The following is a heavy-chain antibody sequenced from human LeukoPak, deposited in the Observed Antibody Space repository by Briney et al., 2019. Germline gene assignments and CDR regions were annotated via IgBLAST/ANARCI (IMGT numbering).Heavy chain of an antibody. D-gene: IGHD4-23*01. V-gene: IGHV3-23*01. CDR1: GFTFSSYA. CDR2: ISGSGGST. Sequence: GGSLRLSCAASGFTFSSYAMSWVRQAPGKGLEWVSAISGSGGSTYYADSVKGRFTISRDNSKNTLYLQMNSLRAEDTAVYYCAKPKSPATVVTLDYFDYWGQGTLVTVSS. CDR3: AKPKSPATVVTLDYFDY. J-gene: IGHJ4*02.